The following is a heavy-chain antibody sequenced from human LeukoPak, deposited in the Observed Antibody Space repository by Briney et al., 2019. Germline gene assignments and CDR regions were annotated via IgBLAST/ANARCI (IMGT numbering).Heavy chain of an antibody. Sequence: PGGSLRLSCAASGFTFSRYWISWVRQAPGKGLEWVANIKQDGSEKHYVDSVKGRFTISRDNAKNSLYLQMNSLRAEDTAVYYCARQIGYCSSGTCYFDFWGQGSLVSVSS. CDR1: GFTFSRYW. D-gene: IGHD2-15*01. CDR2: IKQDGSEK. CDR3: ARQIGYCSSGTCYFDF. V-gene: IGHV3-7*05. J-gene: IGHJ4*02.